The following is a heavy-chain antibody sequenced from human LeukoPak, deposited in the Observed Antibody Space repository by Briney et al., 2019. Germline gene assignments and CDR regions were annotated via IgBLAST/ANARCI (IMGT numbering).Heavy chain of an antibody. V-gene: IGHV1-3*01. CDR1: GYTFTSYA. CDR2: INAGNGNT. Sequence: GASVKVSCKASGYTFTSYAMHWVRQAPGQRLEWMGWINAGNGNTKYSQKFQGRVTITRDTSASTAYMELSSLRSEDTAVYYCARDSCSSTSCHPTRDWGQGTLVTVSS. D-gene: IGHD2-2*01. J-gene: IGHJ4*02. CDR3: ARDSCSSTSCHPTRD.